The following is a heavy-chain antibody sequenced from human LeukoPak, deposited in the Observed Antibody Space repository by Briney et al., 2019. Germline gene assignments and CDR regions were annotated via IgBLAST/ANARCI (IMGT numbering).Heavy chain of an antibody. CDR3: ARDSVLIAVAVRGAFDI. J-gene: IGHJ3*02. Sequence: GGSLRLSCTTSGFIFGDYVMSWFRQAPGKGLEWVAVISYDGSNKYYADSVKGRFTISRDNAKNSLYLQMNSLRAEDTALYYCARDSVLIAVAVRGAFDIWGQGTMVTVSS. CDR2: ISYDGSNK. V-gene: IGHV3-30*04. D-gene: IGHD6-19*01. CDR1: GFIFGDYV.